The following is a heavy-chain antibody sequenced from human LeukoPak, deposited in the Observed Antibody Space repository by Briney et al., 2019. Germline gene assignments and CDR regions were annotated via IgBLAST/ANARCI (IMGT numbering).Heavy chain of an antibody. CDR1: GYSISSGYY. CDR2: MYHSGSF. Sequence: SETLSLTCTVSGYSISSGYYWGCIRQPPGKGLEWIGSMYHSGSFHYNPSLKSRVTISVDTSKNQFSLKLSSVTAADAAVYYCAREDSYCMDVWGKGATVTVSS. V-gene: IGHV4-38-2*02. J-gene: IGHJ6*03. CDR3: AREDSYCMDV.